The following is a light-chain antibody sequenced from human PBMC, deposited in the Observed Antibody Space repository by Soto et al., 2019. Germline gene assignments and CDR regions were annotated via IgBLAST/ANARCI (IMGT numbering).Light chain of an antibody. J-gene: IGKJ4*01. V-gene: IGKV1-8*01. CDR3: LQYNSYPLT. Sequence: AIRMTQSPSSFSASTGDRVTITCRASQGISSYLAWYQQKPGKAPKLLIYAASTLQSGVPSRFSGSGSGTEFTLTISSLQPEDFATYYCLQYNSYPLTFGGGTKVDIK. CDR1: QGISSY. CDR2: AAS.